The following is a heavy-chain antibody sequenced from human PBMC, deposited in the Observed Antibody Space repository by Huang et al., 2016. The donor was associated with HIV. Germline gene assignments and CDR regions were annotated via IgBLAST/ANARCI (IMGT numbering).Heavy chain of an antibody. CDR1: GFSLSTSGVG. CDR3: ARRAASGWQQEYFHL. Sequence: QITLKESGPTLVKPTQTLTLTCTFSGFSLSTSGVGVGWIRQPPGKALEWLALINWNNDKSYNSSLKSRLTITKDTSKNQVVLTMANVDPLDTATYYCARRAASGWQQEYFHLWGQGTLVTVSS. V-gene: IGHV2-5*01. J-gene: IGHJ1*01. CDR2: INWNNDK. D-gene: IGHD6-19*01.